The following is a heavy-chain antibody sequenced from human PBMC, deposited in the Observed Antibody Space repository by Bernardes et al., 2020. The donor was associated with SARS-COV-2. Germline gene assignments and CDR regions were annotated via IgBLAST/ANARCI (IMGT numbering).Heavy chain of an antibody. CDR1: GYTFTSYY. J-gene: IGHJ6*02. CDR3: AKTISPHLPPWYGVDA. CDR2: INPSGGST. V-gene: IGHV1-46*01. Sequence: ASVKVSCKASGYTFTSYYMHWVRQAPGQGLEWMGIINPSGGSTSYAQKFQGRVTMTRDTSTSTVYMELSSLRSEDTAVYYCAKTISPHLPPWYGVDAWGQGTTVTVSS.